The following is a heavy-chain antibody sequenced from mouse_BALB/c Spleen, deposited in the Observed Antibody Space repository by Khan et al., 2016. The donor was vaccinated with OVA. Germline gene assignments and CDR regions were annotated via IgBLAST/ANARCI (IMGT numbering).Heavy chain of an antibody. D-gene: IGHD2-3*01. Sequence: VQLQESGPGLVAPSQSLAITCTVSGFSLTIYGVNWIRQPPGKGLEWLGVIWGDGSTNYHSALISRLSISKDNSKSQVFLKLNSLQTDDTATYYGAKWGDGSTDAMDYWGQGTSVTVSS. CDR2: IWGDGST. CDR1: GFSLTIYG. CDR3: AKWGDGSTDAMDY. J-gene: IGHJ4*01. V-gene: IGHV2-3*01.